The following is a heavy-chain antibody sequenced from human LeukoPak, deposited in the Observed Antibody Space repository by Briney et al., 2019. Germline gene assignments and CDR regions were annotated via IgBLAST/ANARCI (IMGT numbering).Heavy chain of an antibody. CDR2: INPNSGGT. D-gene: IGHD3-22*01. J-gene: IGHJ3*02. Sequence: GASVKVSCKASGYTFTSYYMHRVRQAPGQGLEWMGWINPNSGGTNYAQKFQGRVTVTRDTSISTAYMELSRLRSDDTAVYYCARGELTYYYDSSGYYAFDIWGQGTMVTVSS. CDR1: GYTFTSYY. CDR3: ARGELTYYYDSSGYYAFDI. V-gene: IGHV1-2*02.